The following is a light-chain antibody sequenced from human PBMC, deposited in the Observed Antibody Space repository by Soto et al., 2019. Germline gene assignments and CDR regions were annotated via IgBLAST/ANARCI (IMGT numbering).Light chain of an antibody. V-gene: IGLV2-11*01. J-gene: IGLJ2*01. CDR3: CSYAGSSRGVV. CDR2: DVS. Sequence: QSALTQPRSVSGSPGQSVTISCTGTSSDVGGYNYVSWYQQHPGKAPKLMSYDVSKRPSGVPDRFSGSKSGNTASLTISGLQAEDEADYYCCSYAGSSRGVVFGGGTKVTVL. CDR1: SSDVGGYNY.